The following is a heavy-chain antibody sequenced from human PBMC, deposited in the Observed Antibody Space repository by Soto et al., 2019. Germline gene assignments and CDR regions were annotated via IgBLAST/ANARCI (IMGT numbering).Heavy chain of an antibody. CDR1: GGSISSYY. J-gene: IGHJ6*02. D-gene: IGHD3-9*01. CDR2: IYYSGST. Sequence: SEILSLTCTVSGGSISSYYWSWIRQPPGKGLEWIGYIYYSGSTNYNPSLKSRVTISVDTSKNQFSLKLSSVTAADTAVYYCARDTLDILTGYQTPSYYYYGMDVWGQGTTVTVSS. CDR3: ARDTLDILTGYQTPSYYYYGMDV. V-gene: IGHV4-59*01.